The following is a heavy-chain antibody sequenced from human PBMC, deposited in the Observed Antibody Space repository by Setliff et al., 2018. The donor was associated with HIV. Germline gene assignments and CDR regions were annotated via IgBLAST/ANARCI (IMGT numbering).Heavy chain of an antibody. Sequence: SETLSLTCTVTGYSISSGYYWAWIRQPPGKGLEWIGHIYHARNTYYNPSLKSRVTISVDTSKNQISLRLNSLTAADTAVYYCARSTYYYGSGKGSGWFDPWGQGTLVTVSS. CDR2: IYHARNT. D-gene: IGHD3-10*01. CDR1: GYSISSGYY. V-gene: IGHV4-38-2*02. J-gene: IGHJ5*02. CDR3: ARSTYYYGSGKGSGWFDP.